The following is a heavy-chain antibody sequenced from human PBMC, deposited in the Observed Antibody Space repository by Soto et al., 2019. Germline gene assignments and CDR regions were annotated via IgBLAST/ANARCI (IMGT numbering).Heavy chain of an antibody. D-gene: IGHD2-15*01. CDR3: ARDRFDGYCSGGSCYSEGYYGKDV. J-gene: IGHJ6*02. CDR1: GGTFSSYA. Sequence: WASVKVSCKASGGTFSSYAICWVRQAPGQGLEWMGGIIPIFGTANYAQKFQGRVTITADESTSTAYMELSSLRSEDTAVYYCARDRFDGYCSGGSCYSEGYYGKDVWGQGTTVTVSS. CDR2: IIPIFGTA. V-gene: IGHV1-69*13.